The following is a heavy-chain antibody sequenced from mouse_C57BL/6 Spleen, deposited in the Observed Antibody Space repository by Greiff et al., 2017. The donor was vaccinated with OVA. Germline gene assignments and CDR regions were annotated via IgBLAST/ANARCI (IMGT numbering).Heavy chain of an antibody. V-gene: IGHV5-9-1*02. Sequence: EVKLMESGEGLVKPRGSLKLSCAASGFTFSSYAMSWVRQTPEKRLEWVAYISSGGDYIYYADTVKGRFTISRDNARNTLYLQMSSLKSEDTAMYYCTRESNYVNAMDYWGQGTSVTVSS. CDR1: GFTFSSYA. CDR3: TRESNYVNAMDY. J-gene: IGHJ4*01. D-gene: IGHD2-5*01. CDR2: ISSGGDYI.